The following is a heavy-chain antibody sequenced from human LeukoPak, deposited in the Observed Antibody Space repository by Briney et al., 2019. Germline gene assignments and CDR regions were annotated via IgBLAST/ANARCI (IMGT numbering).Heavy chain of an antibody. Sequence: ASVKVSCKASGGTFSSYAISWVRQAPGQGLEWMGGIIPIFGTANYAQKFQGRVTITADESTSTAYMELSSLRSEDTAVYYCARGRSRYCSGGSCYSGSWFDPWGQGTLVTVSS. D-gene: IGHD2-15*01. V-gene: IGHV1-69*01. CDR1: GGTFSSYA. CDR3: ARGRSRYCSGGSCYSGSWFDP. CDR2: IIPIFGTA. J-gene: IGHJ5*02.